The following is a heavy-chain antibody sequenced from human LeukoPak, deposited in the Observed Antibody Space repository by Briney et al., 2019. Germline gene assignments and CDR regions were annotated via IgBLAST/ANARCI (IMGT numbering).Heavy chain of an antibody. V-gene: IGHV1-69*13. Sequence: RASVKVSCKASGGTFSSYAISWVRQAPGQGLEWMGGIIPIFGTANYAQKFQGRVTITADESTSTAYMELSSLRSEDTAVYYCARSIAAAGSYWGQGTLVTVSS. D-gene: IGHD6-13*01. CDR1: GGTFSSYA. CDR3: ARSIAAAGSY. J-gene: IGHJ4*02. CDR2: IIPIFGTA.